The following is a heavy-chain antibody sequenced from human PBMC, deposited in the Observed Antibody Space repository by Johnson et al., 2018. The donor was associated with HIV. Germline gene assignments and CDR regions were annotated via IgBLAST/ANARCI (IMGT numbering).Heavy chain of an antibody. D-gene: IGHD6-25*01. CDR2: ISYDGSNK. Sequence: QVLLVESGGGVVQPGGSLRLSCAASGFTFSSYAMHWVRQAPGKGLEWVAVISYDGSNKYYADSVKGRFTISRDNAKNSLYLQMNSLRAEDTAVYYCARESGQAFDVWGQGTMVTVSS. CDR1: GFTFSSYA. J-gene: IGHJ3*01. CDR3: ARESGQAFDV. V-gene: IGHV3-30*04.